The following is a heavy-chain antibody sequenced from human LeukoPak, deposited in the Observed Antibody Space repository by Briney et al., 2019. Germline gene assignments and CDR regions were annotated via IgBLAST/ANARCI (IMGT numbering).Heavy chain of an antibody. CDR1: GGSISSYY. J-gene: IGHJ4*02. D-gene: IGHD2-2*01. CDR3: ARLSGYQLPLVDY. V-gene: IGHV4-59*01. Sequence: SETLSLTCTVSGGSISSYYWSWIRQPPGKGLEWIGYIYYNGSTNYNPSLKSRVTISVDTSKNQFSLKLSSVTAADTAVYYCARLSGYQLPLVDYWGQGTLVTVSS. CDR2: IYYNGST.